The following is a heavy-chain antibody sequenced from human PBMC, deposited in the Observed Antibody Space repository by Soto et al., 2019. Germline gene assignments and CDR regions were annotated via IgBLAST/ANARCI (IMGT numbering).Heavy chain of an antibody. CDR3: AKGDITMVRGVMVDY. J-gene: IGHJ4*02. CDR2: ISWNSGSI. D-gene: IGHD3-10*01. V-gene: IGHV3-9*01. CDR1: GFTFDDYA. Sequence: DVQLVESGGGLGQPGRSLRLSCAASGFTFDDYAMDWVRQAPGTGLGWVSGISWNSGSIGYADSVKGRFTISRDNAKNSLYLQMNSLRAEDTALYYCAKGDITMVRGVMVDYWGQGTLVTVSS.